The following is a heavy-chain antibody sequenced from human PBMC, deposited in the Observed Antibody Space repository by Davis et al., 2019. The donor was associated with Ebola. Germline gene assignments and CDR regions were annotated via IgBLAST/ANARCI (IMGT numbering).Heavy chain of an antibody. CDR1: GASITSPAYY. CDR3: ARQTYYYDSRGHSRAFQH. D-gene: IGHD3-22*01. J-gene: IGHJ1*01. CDR2: FYYGGST. Sequence: SETLSLTCTVSGASITSPAYYWGWIRQPPGKSLEWIGSFYYGGSTFHNPSLKSRVTISVDTSKNQFSLKLNSVTAADTAVYYCARQTYYYDSRGHSRAFQHWGQGTLVTVSS. V-gene: IGHV4-39*01.